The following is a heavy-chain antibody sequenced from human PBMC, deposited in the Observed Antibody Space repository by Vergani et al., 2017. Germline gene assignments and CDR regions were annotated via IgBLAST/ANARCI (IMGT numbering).Heavy chain of an antibody. CDR2: IKQDGSEK. D-gene: IGHD3-3*01. Sequence: EVQLVESGGGLVQPGGSLRLSCAASGFTFSSYWMSWVLQAPGKGLEWVANIKQDGSEKYYVDSVKGRFTISRDNAKNSLYLQMNSLRAEDTAVYYCARDAPFLEWSNYYYYGMDVWGQGNPGHRLL. V-gene: IGHV3-7*03. CDR3: ARDAPFLEWSNYYYYGMDV. J-gene: IGHJ6*02. CDR1: GFTFSSYW.